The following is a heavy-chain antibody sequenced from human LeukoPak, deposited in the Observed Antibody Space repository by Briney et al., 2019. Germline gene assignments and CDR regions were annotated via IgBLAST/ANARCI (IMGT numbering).Heavy chain of an antibody. CDR2: LKSKTDGGTT. V-gene: IGHV3-15*01. D-gene: IGHD1-1*01. J-gene: IGHJ4*02. CDR3: NTAFSTTGTTFGY. Sequence: GGSLRLSCAASGFTFSNAWMSWVRQAPGKGLGWVGRLKSKTDGGTTEYAAPVKGRFTISRDDSKNTLFLQMNSLQTEDTAVYYCNTAFSTTGTTFGYWGQGTLVTVSS. CDR1: GFTFSNAW.